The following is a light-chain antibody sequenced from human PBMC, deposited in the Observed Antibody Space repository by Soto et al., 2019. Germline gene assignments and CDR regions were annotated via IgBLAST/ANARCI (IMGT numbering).Light chain of an antibody. CDR3: QVWDSSSDVV. CDR1: NIGSKS. Sequence: SSELTQPPSVSVAPGQTARLTCGGNNIGSKSVHWYQQKPGQAPVLVVYEDSDRPSGIPERFSGSNSGNTATLTISRVEAGDEADYYCQVWDSSSDVVFGGGTKLTVL. J-gene: IGLJ2*01. V-gene: IGLV3-21*02. CDR2: EDS.